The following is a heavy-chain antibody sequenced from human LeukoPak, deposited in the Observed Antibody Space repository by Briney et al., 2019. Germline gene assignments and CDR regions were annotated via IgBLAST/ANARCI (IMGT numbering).Heavy chain of an antibody. J-gene: IGHJ4*02. CDR2: IYYSGST. CDR3: ARVGDWTRGTEPQFDH. D-gene: IGHD1-1*01. Sequence: PSQTLSLTCTVSGGSISSGGYYWSWIRQHPGKGLEWIGYIYYSGSTYYNPSLKSRVTISVDTSTNQFSLKLSSVTAADTAVYYCARVGDWTRGTEPQFDHWGQGTLVTVSS. CDR1: GGSISSGGYY. V-gene: IGHV4-31*03.